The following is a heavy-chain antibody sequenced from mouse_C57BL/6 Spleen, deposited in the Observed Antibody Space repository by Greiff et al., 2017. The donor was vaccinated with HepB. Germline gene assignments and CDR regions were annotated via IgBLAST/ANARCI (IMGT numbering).Heavy chain of an antibody. V-gene: IGHV1-42*01. D-gene: IGHD6-1*01. CDR1: GYSFTGYY. Sequence: EVQLQQSGPELVKPGASVKISCKASGYSFTGYYMNWVKQSPEKSLEWIGEINPSTGGTTYNQKFKAKATLTVDKSSSTAYMQLKSLTSEDSAVYYCARWGSSLAYWCQGTLVTVSA. J-gene: IGHJ3*01. CDR3: ARWGSSLAY. CDR2: INPSTGGT.